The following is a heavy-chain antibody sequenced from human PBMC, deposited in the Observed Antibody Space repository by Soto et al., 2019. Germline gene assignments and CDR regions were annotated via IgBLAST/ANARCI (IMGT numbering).Heavy chain of an antibody. CDR1: GGSFSGYY. Sequence: PSETLSLTCAVYGGSFSGYYWSWIRQPPGKGLEWIGEINHSGSTNYNPSLKSRVTISVDTSKNQFSLKLSSVTAADTAVYYCARYTSSWYHDAFDIWGQGTMVTVSS. J-gene: IGHJ3*02. CDR3: ARYTSSWYHDAFDI. CDR2: INHSGST. V-gene: IGHV4-34*01. D-gene: IGHD6-13*01.